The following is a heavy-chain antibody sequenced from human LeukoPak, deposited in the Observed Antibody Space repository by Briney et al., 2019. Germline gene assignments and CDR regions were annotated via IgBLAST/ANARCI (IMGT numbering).Heavy chain of an antibody. D-gene: IGHD6-19*01. CDR1: GFTFSSYA. Sequence: GASLRLSCAASGFTFSSYAMSWVRQAPGKGLEWVSAISGSGGSTYYADSVKGRFTISRDNSKNTLYLQMNSLRAEDTAVYYCAKVYSSGWFTLYYFDYWGQGTLVTVSS. CDR3: AKVYSSGWFTLYYFDY. J-gene: IGHJ4*02. CDR2: ISGSGGST. V-gene: IGHV3-23*01.